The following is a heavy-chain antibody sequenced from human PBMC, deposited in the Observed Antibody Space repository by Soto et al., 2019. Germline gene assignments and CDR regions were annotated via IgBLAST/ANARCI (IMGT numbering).Heavy chain of an antibody. CDR3: ARETNEVYYYYGRDV. Sequence: PGGSLRLSCAASGFTFSSYAMHWVRQAPGKGLEWVAVISYDGSNKYYADSVKGRFTISRDNSKNTLYLQMNSLRAEDTAVYYCARETNEVYYYYGRDVWGQGTTGRVYS. J-gene: IGHJ6*02. CDR1: GFTFSSYA. CDR2: ISYDGSNK. D-gene: IGHD1-1*01. V-gene: IGHV3-30-3*01.